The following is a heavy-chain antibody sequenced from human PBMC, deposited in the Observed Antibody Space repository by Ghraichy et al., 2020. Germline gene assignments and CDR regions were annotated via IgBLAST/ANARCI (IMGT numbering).Heavy chain of an antibody. J-gene: IGHJ4*02. CDR3: AREGGNYCSGGSCSRDFDY. CDR1: GFTFSNYA. CDR2: ITSSGSTI. V-gene: IGHV3-48*02. D-gene: IGHD2-15*01. Sequence: LTCAASGFTFSNYAMDWVRQAPGKGLEWLSYITSSGSTIYYADSVKGRFTISRDNVKNSLYLQMSSLRDEDTAVYYCAREGGNYCSGGSCSRDFDYWGQGTLFTVSS.